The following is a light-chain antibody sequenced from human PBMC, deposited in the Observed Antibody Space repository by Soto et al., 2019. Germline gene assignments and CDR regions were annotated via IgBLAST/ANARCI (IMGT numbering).Light chain of an antibody. CDR2: DAS. CDR3: QQYENLPT. CDR1: QNTNNY. J-gene: IGKJ5*01. Sequence: DIQMTQSPSSLSASVVSRVSITCQASQNTNNYLNWDQQKPGRAPKLLIYDASNLEAGVPSRFRGTGSGTDFTFTISRLQPEDIATYYCQQYENLPTFGQGTRLEIK. V-gene: IGKV1-33*01.